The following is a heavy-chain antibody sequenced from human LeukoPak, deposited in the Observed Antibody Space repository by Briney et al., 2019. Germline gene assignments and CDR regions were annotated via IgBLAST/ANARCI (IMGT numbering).Heavy chain of an antibody. CDR3: ARDPEGELEPYFDY. CDR1: GYTFTSYA. J-gene: IGHJ4*02. Sequence: ASVKVSFKASGYTFTSYAMHWVRQAPGQRLEWMGWINAGNGNTKYSQKFQGRVTITRDTSASTAYMELNSLRSEDTAVYYCARDPEGELEPYFDYWGQGTLVTVSS. CDR2: INAGNGNT. D-gene: IGHD1-1*01. V-gene: IGHV1-3*01.